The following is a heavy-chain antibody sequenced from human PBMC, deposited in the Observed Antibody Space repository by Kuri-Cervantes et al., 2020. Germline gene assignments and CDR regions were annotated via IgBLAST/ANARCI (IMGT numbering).Heavy chain of an antibody. Sequence: GSLRLSCTVSGGSISSSSYYWGWIRQPPGKGLEWIGEINHSGSTNYNPSLKSRVTISVDTSKNQFSLKLSSVTAADTAVYYCARGSRYYGSGILGGMDVWGQGTTVTVSS. CDR1: GGSISSSSYY. D-gene: IGHD3-10*01. J-gene: IGHJ6*02. CDR2: INHSGST. CDR3: ARGSRYYGSGILGGMDV. V-gene: IGHV4-39*07.